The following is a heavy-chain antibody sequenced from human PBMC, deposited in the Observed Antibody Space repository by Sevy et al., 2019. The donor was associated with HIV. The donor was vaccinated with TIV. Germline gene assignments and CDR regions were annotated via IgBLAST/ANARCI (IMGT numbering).Heavy chain of an antibody. CDR1: GFTFDDYA. Sequence: GGSLRLSCTTSGFTFDDYAMSWFRQAPGKGLEWVAFITRNSYEAYGGTTEYAASVKGRFIISRDDSKSIAYLQMNSLKSEDTAGYYCARGLATADTPEYYFDYWGQGTLVTVSS. CDR2: ITRNSYEAYGGTT. CDR3: ARGLATADTPEYYFDY. D-gene: IGHD5-12*01. J-gene: IGHJ4*02. V-gene: IGHV3-49*03.